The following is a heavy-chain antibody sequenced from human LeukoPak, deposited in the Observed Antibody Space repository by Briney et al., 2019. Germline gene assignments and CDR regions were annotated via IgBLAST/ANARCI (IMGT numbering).Heavy chain of an antibody. V-gene: IGHV1-69*13. D-gene: IGHD2-15*01. CDR1: GGTFSSYA. CDR3: ASQYDYCSGGSCYWPIDY. Sequence: SVKVSCKASGGTFSSYAISWVRQAPEQGLEWMGGIIPIFGTANYAQKFQGRVTITADESTSTAYMELSSLRSEDTAVYYCASQYDYCSGGSCYWPIDYWGQGTLVTVSS. J-gene: IGHJ4*02. CDR2: IIPIFGTA.